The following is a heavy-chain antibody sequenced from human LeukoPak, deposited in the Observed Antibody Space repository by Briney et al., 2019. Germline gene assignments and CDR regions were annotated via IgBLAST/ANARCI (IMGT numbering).Heavy chain of an antibody. CDR2: ISYDGSNK. D-gene: IGHD3-16*02. V-gene: IGHV3-30*18. CDR3: AKGGSGDIGYYYYYMDV. CDR1: GYTFTSYG. J-gene: IGHJ6*03. Sequence: SCKASGYTFTSYGISWVRQAPGKGLEWVAVISYDGSNKYYADSVKGRFTISRDNSKNTLCLQMNSLRAEDTAVYYCAKGGSGDIGYYYYYMDVWGKGTTVTVSS.